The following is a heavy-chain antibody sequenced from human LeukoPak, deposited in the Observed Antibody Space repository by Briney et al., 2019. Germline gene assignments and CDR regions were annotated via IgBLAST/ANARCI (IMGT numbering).Heavy chain of an antibody. V-gene: IGHV1-69*04. J-gene: IGHJ6*02. D-gene: IGHD2-2*01. Sequence: GASVKVSCKASGGTFSSYAISWERQAPGQGLEWMGRIIPIFGIANYAQKFQGRVTITADKSTSTAYMELSSLRSEDTAVYYCARGGNCSSTSCQTYYYYGMDVWGQGTTVTVSS. CDR3: ARGGNCSSTSCQTYYYYGMDV. CDR2: IIPIFGIA. CDR1: GGTFSSYA.